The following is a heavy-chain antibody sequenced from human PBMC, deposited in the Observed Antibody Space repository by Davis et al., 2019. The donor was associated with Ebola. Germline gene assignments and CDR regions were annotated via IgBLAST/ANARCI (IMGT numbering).Heavy chain of an antibody. CDR1: GYSFTSYW. D-gene: IGHD6-6*01. CDR2: IDPSDSYT. CDR3: ARVRNKQLVGSDY. V-gene: IGHV5-10-1*01. Sequence: GESLKISCTGSGYSFTSYWISWVRQMPGKGLEWTGRIDPSDSYTNYSPSFQGHVTISADKSISTAYLQWSSLKASDTAMYYCARVRNKQLVGSDYWGQGTLVTVSS. J-gene: IGHJ4*02.